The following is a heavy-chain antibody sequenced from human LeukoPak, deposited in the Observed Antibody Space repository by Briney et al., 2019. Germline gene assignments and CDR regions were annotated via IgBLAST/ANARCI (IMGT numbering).Heavy chain of an antibody. CDR1: GGSISSYY. V-gene: IGHV4-4*07. CDR2: IYTSGST. J-gene: IGHJ4*02. D-gene: IGHD3-22*01. Sequence: PSETLSLTCTVSGGSISSYYWSWIRQPAGKGLEWIGRIYTSGSTNYNPSLKSRVTMSVDTSKNQSSLKLSSVTAADTAVYYCARDKYYYDSSGYYYEDYFDYWGQGTLVTVSS. CDR3: ARDKYYYDSSGYYYEDYFDY.